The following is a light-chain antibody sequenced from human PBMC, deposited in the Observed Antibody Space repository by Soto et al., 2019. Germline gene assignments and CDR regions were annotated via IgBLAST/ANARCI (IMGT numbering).Light chain of an antibody. CDR1: SSNIGSNH. Sequence: QSVLTQPPSASGTPGQRVTISCSGSSSNIGSNHVYWYQQLSGTAPKLLIYRNNQRPSGVPDRFSGSKSGTSASLAISGLRSEDEADYYCSAWDDSLTGDVFGSGTKVTVL. CDR2: RNN. J-gene: IGLJ1*01. V-gene: IGLV1-47*01. CDR3: SAWDDSLTGDV.